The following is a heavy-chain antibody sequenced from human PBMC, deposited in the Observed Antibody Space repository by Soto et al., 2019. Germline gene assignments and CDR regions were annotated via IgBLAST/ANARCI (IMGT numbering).Heavy chain of an antibody. CDR3: ARGRVGYYYSDGMDV. V-gene: IGHV3-74*01. Sequence: EVQLVESGGGLVQPGGSLRLSCAASGFTFSSYWMHWVRQAPGKGLVWVSRINSDGSSTSYADSVKGRFTISRDNAKNTLYLQMNSLRAEDTAVYYCARGRVGYYYSDGMDVWGQGTTVTVSS. CDR2: INSDGSST. CDR1: GFTFSSYW. J-gene: IGHJ6*02. D-gene: IGHD3-10*01.